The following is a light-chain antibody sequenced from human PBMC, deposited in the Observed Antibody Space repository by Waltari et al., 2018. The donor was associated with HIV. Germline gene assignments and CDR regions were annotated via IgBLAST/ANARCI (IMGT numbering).Light chain of an antibody. CDR1: QTISSY. CDR2: DAS. Sequence: ENVLTQSPATLSLSPGERATLSCRASQTISSYFAWYQQKPGQAPRLLIYDASNRAAGIPARFSGSGSGTDFTLTISSLEPEDFAVYYCQQRENWPPAITFGQGTRLDIK. J-gene: IGKJ5*01. V-gene: IGKV3-11*01. CDR3: QQRENWPPAIT.